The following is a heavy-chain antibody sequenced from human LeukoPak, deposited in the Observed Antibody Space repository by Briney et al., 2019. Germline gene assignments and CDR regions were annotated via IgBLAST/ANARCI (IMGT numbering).Heavy chain of an antibody. CDR2: IWYDGSNK. V-gene: IGHV3-33*01. CDR1: GFTFSSYG. J-gene: IGHJ4*02. Sequence: GGSLRLSCAASGFTFSSYGMHWVRQAPGKGLEWVAVIWYDGSNKYYADSVKGRFTISRDNSKNTLYPQMNSLRAEDTAVYYCARESSGWSVDYWGQGTLVTVSS. CDR3: ARESSGWSVDY. D-gene: IGHD6-19*01.